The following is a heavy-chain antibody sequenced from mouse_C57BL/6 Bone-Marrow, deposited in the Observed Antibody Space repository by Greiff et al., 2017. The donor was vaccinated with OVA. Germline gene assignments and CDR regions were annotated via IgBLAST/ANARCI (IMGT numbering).Heavy chain of an antibody. CDR3: TRGGGTTVSLDY. D-gene: IGHD1-1*01. J-gene: IGHJ2*01. CDR2: ISSGGDYI. Sequence: VQLKESGEGLVKPGGSLKLSCAASGFTFSSYAMSWVRQTPEKRLEWVAYISSGGDYIYYADTVKGRFTISRDNARNTLYLQMSSLKSEDTAMYYCTRGGGTTVSLDYWGQGTTLTVSS. V-gene: IGHV5-9-1*02. CDR1: GFTFSSYA.